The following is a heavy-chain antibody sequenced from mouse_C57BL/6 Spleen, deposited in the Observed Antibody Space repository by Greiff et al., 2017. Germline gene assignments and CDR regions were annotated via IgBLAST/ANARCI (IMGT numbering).Heavy chain of an antibody. V-gene: IGHV1-69*01. CDR1: GYTFTSYW. CDR2: IDPSDSYT. CDR3: ARSRGNWYFEV. J-gene: IGHJ1*03. Sequence: VQLQQPGAELVMPGASVKLSCKASGYTFTSYWMHWVKQRPGQGLEWIGEIDPSDSYTNYNQKFKGKSTLTVDKSSSTAYMQLSSLTSEDSAVYYCARSRGNWYFEVWGTGTTVTVSS.